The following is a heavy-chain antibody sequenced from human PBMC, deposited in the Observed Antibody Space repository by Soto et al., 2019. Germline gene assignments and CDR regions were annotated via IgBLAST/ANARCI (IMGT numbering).Heavy chain of an antibody. J-gene: IGHJ3*02. V-gene: IGHV3-7*03. Sequence: PGGSLRLSCAASGFTFSSFWMSWVRQAPGKGLEWVANIKTDGSETHYVDSVKGRFTISRDNPKTSLFLQMNSLRAEDTAVYYCAAINHSSGWYVGAFDIWGQGTMVTVSS. CDR3: AAINHSSGWYVGAFDI. D-gene: IGHD6-19*01. CDR1: GFTFSSFW. CDR2: IKTDGSET.